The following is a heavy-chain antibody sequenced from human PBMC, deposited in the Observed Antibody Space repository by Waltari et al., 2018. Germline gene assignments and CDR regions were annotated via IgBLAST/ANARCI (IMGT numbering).Heavy chain of an antibody. CDR1: GLSFSSYG. CDR2: ISGGGYPI. D-gene: IGHD1-26*01. CDR3: APMGASRLTWTD. Sequence: EVQLVESGGGLVQPGGSLILSCAASGLSFSSYGMNWVRQAPGKGLEWVAHISGGGYPIYYADSVKGRFTISRDNAKNSLFLQMNGLRAEDTAVYYCAPMGASRLTWTDWGQGTLVTVSS. J-gene: IGHJ4*02. V-gene: IGHV3-48*01.